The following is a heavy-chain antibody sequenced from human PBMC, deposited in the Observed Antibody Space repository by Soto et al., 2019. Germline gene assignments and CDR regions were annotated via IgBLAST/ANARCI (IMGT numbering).Heavy chain of an antibody. CDR1: GGSISSNY. CDR3: ARYRREAVAGYTLDN. V-gene: IGHV4-59*01. Sequence: PSETLSLTCTVSGGSISSNYWTWIRQPPGKGLEWIGYVYNSGSTNYNPSLKSRVTIAEDTSKSQFSLKVNSMTAADTAVYYCARYRREAVAGYTLDNWGQGILVTVSS. J-gene: IGHJ4*02. D-gene: IGHD6-13*01. CDR2: VYNSGST.